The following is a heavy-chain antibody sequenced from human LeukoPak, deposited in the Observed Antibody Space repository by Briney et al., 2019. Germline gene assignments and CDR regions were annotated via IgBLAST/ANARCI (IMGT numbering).Heavy chain of an antibody. CDR1: GSTFSDYY. J-gene: IGHJ4*02. Sequence: GGSLRLSCAASGSTFSDYYMTWIRQAPGKGLEWVAFISGTSSHTKYADSVRGRFTISRDNAKNSLYLQMNSLRAEDTAVYYCARDSYGPLSWGQGTLVTVSS. CDR2: ISGTSSHT. V-gene: IGHV3-11*05. CDR3: ARDSYGPLS. D-gene: IGHD4-17*01.